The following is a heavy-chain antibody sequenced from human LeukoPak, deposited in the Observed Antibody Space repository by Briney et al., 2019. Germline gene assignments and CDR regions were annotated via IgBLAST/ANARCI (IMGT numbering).Heavy chain of an antibody. CDR3: AKSVGAAAGIDY. J-gene: IGHJ4*02. CDR1: GFTFDDYT. D-gene: IGHD6-13*01. V-gene: IGHV3-43*01. Sequence: PGGSLRLSCAASGFTFDDYTMHWVRQAPGKGLEWVSLISWDGGSTYYADSVKGRFTISRDNSKNSLYLQMNSLRTEDTALYYCAKSVGAAAGIDYWGQGTLVTVSS. CDR2: ISWDGGST.